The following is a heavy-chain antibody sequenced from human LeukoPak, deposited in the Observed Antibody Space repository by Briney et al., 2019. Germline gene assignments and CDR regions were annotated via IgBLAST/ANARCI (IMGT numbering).Heavy chain of an antibody. V-gene: IGHV3-64*04. Sequence: GGSLRLSCSASGFTFKSYAMHWVRQAPGKGLEYVSSINTNGANTYYADSVKGRFTISRDNSRNTVYVQMNSLRAEDTAVYYCAREDYGGNSEGFDYWGQGTLVTVSS. J-gene: IGHJ4*02. CDR1: GFTFKSYA. CDR2: INTNGANT. CDR3: AREDYGGNSEGFDY. D-gene: IGHD4-23*01.